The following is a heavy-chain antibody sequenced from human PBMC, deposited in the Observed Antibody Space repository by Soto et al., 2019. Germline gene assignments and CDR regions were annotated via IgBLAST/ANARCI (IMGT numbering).Heavy chain of an antibody. D-gene: IGHD3-10*01. CDR3: ARDLITMVRDPDY. J-gene: IGHJ4*02. CDR1: GFTFSSYS. Sequence: GGSLRLSCAASGFTFSSYSMNWVRQAPGKGLEWVSYISSSSTIYYADSVKGRFTISRDNAKNSLYLQMNSLRDEDTAVYYCARDLITMVRDPDYWGQGTLVTVSS. V-gene: IGHV3-48*02. CDR2: ISSSSTI.